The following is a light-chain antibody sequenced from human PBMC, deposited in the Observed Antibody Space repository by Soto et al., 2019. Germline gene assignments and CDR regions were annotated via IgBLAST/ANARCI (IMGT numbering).Light chain of an antibody. CDR2: QIS. CDR3: VQFSHFPRT. V-gene: IGKV2-24*01. Sequence: DIVLTQTPLSSPVTLGQPASISCRSSQNLVYSDGNTYLSWLQQRPGQPPRLLIYQISKRFSGVPDRFSGSGAGSDFTLKISRVEAEDVGDYSCVQFSHFPRTFGQGTKVEIK. CDR1: QNLVYSDGNTY. J-gene: IGKJ1*01.